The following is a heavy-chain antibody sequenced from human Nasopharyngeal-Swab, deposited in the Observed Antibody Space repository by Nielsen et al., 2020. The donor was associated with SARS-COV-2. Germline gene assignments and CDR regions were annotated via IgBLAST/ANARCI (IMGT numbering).Heavy chain of an antibody. CDR1: GYSISSGYY. D-gene: IGHD3/OR15-3a*01. CDR2: IYYSGST. Sequence: SETLSLTCAVSGYSISSGYYWGWIRQPPGKGLEWIGSIYYSGSTYYNPSLKSRVTISVDTSKNQFSLKLSSVTAADTAVYYCARRYGGWTGSYYYYMDVWGKGTTVTVSS. V-gene: IGHV4-38-2*01. CDR3: ARRYGGWTGSYYYYMDV. J-gene: IGHJ6*03.